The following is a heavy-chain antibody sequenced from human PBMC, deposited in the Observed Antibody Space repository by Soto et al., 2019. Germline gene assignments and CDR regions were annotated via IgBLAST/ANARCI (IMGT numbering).Heavy chain of an antibody. CDR1: GGSISSYY. J-gene: IGHJ5*02. V-gene: IGHV4-59*01. D-gene: IGHD3-9*01. CDR2: IYYSGST. Sequence: NPSETLSLTCTVSGGSISSYYWSWIRQPPGKGLEWIGYIYYSGSTNYNPSLKSRVTISVDTSKNQFSLKLSSVTAADTAVYYCARDKGRYFDWLLVRGSPGGWFDPWGQGTLVTVSS. CDR3: ARDKGRYFDWLLVRGSPGGWFDP.